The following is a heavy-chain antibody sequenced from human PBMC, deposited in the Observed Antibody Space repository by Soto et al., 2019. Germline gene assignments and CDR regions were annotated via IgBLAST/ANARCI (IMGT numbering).Heavy chain of an antibody. CDR2: IKSKTDGGTT. V-gene: IGHV3-15*07. D-gene: IGHD2-15*01. CDR1: GFTFSNAW. CDR3: TTAGQKDPGVYYYYGMDV. J-gene: IGHJ6*02. Sequence: GASLSLSCAPSGFTFSNAWVNCLRQAPGKGLEWVGRIKSKTDGGTTDYAAPVKGRFTISRDDSKNTLYLQMNSLKTEDTAVYYCTTAGQKDPGVYYYYGMDVWGQGTTVTVSS.